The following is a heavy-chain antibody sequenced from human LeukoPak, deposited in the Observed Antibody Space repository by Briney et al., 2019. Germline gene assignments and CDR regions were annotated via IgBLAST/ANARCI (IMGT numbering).Heavy chain of an antibody. CDR3: ASNGPYSSSLVDAFDI. Sequence: GESLKISCKGSGYSFTSYWIGWVRQMPGKGLEWMGIIYPGDSDTRYSPSFQGQVTISADKSISTAYLQWSSLKASDTAMYYCASNGPYSSSLVDAFDIWGQGTMVTVSS. CDR1: GYSFTSYW. J-gene: IGHJ3*02. CDR2: IYPGDSDT. V-gene: IGHV5-51*01. D-gene: IGHD6-13*01.